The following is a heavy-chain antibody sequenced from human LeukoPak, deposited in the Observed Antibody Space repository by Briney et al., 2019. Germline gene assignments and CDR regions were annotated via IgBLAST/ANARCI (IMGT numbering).Heavy chain of an antibody. CDR3: ARLPSGIAAAGPFDY. CDR2: ISSSCSTI. Sequence: GGTLRLSCAASGFTFSDYYMSWIRQAPGKGLEWVSYISSSCSTIYYADSVKGRFTISRDNAKNSLYLQMNSLRAEDTAVYYCARLPSGIAAAGPFDYWGQGTLVTVSS. D-gene: IGHD6-13*01. CDR1: GFTFSDYY. J-gene: IGHJ4*02. V-gene: IGHV3-11*01.